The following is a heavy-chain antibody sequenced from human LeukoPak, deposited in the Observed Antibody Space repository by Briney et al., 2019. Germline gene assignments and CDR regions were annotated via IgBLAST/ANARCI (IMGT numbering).Heavy chain of an antibody. Sequence: GGSLRLSCAASGFTVSSNYMGWVRQAPGKGLEWVSVIYSGGSTYYADSVKGRFTISRDNSKNTLYLQMNSLRAEDTAVYYCARASIVGATIYYFDYWGQGTLVTVSS. CDR1: GFTVSSNY. V-gene: IGHV3-53*01. D-gene: IGHD1-26*01. J-gene: IGHJ4*02. CDR3: ARASIVGATIYYFDY. CDR2: IYSGGST.